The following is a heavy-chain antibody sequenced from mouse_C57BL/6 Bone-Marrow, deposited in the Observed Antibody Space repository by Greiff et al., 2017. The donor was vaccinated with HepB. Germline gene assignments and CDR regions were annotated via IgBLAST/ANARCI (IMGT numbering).Heavy chain of an antibody. D-gene: IGHD1-1*01. J-gene: IGHJ3*01. CDR2: IDPSDSKT. CDR1: GYNFTSYW. V-gene: IGHV1-59*01. Sequence: VQPQQSGAELVRPGPSVKLSCKASGYNFTSYWMHWVKQRPGQGLEWIGVIDPSDSKTNYNQKFKGKATLTVDTSSSTAYMQLNRLTSEYAAVYYCVSTPSVSSSAWFAYWGQGTLVTVSA. CDR3: VSTPSVSSSAWFAY.